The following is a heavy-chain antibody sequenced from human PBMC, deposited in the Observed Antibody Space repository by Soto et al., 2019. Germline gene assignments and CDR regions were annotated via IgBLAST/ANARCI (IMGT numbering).Heavy chain of an antibody. CDR3: AKEWNGEGDFDY. CDR2: ISYDGSNK. D-gene: IGHD7-27*01. J-gene: IGHJ4*02. V-gene: IGHV3-30*18. Sequence: QVQLVESGGGVVQPGRSLRLSCAASGFTFSRYGMHWVRQAPGKGLEWMAVISYDGSNKYYGDSVKGRFTISRDNSKNTLYLQMNSLRVEDTAVYYGAKEWNGEGDFDYWGQGTQVTVSS. CDR1: GFTFSRYG.